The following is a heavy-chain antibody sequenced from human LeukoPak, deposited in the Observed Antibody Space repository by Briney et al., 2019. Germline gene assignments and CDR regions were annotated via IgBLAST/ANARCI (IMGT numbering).Heavy chain of an antibody. CDR2: INPNTGGT. V-gene: IGHV1-2*02. CDR1: GYTFSDYY. Sequence: ASVKVSCKASGYTFSDYYLHWVRQAPGQGLEWLGWINPNTGGTKFAQKFQGRVTMTRDTSISTAYMELSRLRSDDTAVYYCARDRFMGSRPGNWGQGTLVTVSS. J-gene: IGHJ4*02. D-gene: IGHD3-10*01. CDR3: ARDRFMGSRPGN.